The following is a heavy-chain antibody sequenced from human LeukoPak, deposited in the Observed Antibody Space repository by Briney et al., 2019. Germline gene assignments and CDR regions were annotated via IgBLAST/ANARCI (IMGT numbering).Heavy chain of an antibody. V-gene: IGHV3-23*01. D-gene: IGHD6-19*01. Sequence: SGGSLRLSCAASGFTFSSYAMSWVRQAPGKGLEWVSAISGSGGSTYYADSVKGRFTISRDNSKNTLYLQMNSLRAEDTAVYYCAKSRYSSGWYRFDYWGQGTLVTVSS. CDR1: GFTFSSYA. J-gene: IGHJ4*02. CDR2: ISGSGGST. CDR3: AKSRYSSGWYRFDY.